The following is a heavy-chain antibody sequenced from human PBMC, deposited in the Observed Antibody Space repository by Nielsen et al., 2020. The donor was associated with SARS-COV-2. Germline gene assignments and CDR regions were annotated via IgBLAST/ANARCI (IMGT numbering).Heavy chain of an antibody. J-gene: IGHJ4*02. CDR1: GFTFNTYA. CDR3: ASDPSYASSWLHYFDF. Sequence: GESLKISCAASGFTFNTYAMNWVRQAPGKGLEWVAYINASSANIHYAASVNGRFTVSRDNAKNSLYLQMNNLRDEDTAVYYCASDPSYASSWLHYFDFWGQGTLVTVSS. D-gene: IGHD5-12*01. CDR2: INASSANI. V-gene: IGHV3-48*02.